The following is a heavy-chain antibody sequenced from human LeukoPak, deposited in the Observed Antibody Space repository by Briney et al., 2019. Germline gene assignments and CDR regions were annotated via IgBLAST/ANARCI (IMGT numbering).Heavy chain of an antibody. J-gene: IGHJ4*02. CDR3: AKDRGSSWYSPSYYFDY. D-gene: IGHD6-13*01. V-gene: IGHV3-23*01. CDR1: GFTFSSYA. CDR2: ISGSGGST. Sequence: PGGSLRLSCAASGFTFSSYAMSWVRQAPGKGLEWVSAISGSGGSTYYADSVKGRFTISRDNSKNTLYLQRNSLRAEDTAVYYCAKDRGSSWYSPSYYFDYWGQGTLVTVSS.